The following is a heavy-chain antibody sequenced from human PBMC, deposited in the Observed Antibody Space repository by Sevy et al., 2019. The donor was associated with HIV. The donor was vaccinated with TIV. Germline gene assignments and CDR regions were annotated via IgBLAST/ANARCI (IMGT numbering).Heavy chain of an antibody. J-gene: IGHJ6*02. D-gene: IGHD3-22*01. V-gene: IGHV1-18*01. CDR3: ARDRNNYDSSGYPKGVDV. Sequence: ASVKVSCKASGYTFTRYGISWVRQAPGQGLEWMGWISGKSGDTNYTQRLQDRVTMTTDTSTNTAYMGLRSLRSDDTAVYYCARDRNNYDSSGYPKGVDVWGQGTTVTVSS. CDR2: ISGKSGDT. CDR1: GYTFTRYG.